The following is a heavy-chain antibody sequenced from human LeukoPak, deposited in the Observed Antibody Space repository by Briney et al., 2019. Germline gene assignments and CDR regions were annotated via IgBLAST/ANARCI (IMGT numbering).Heavy chain of an antibody. V-gene: IGHV3-74*01. J-gene: IGHJ4*02. CDR3: ASRNFGSSPFDY. CDR2: ISSDGSNT. Sequence: PGGSLRLSCAASGFTFSSNWMHWVRQAPGKGLVRVSRISSDGSNTNYAASVKGRFTISRDNAKNTLYLQMDSLTAEDTAVYYCASRNFGSSPFDYWGQGTLVTVSS. D-gene: IGHD3-10*01. CDR1: GFTFSSNW.